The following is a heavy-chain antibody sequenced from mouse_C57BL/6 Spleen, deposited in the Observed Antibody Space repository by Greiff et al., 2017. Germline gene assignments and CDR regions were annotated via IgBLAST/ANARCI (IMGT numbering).Heavy chain of an antibody. D-gene: IGHD1-1*01. V-gene: IGHV1-64*01. CDR1: GYTFTSYW. Sequence: VQLQQPGAELVKPGASVTLSCKASGYTFTSYWMHWVKQRPGQGLEWIGMIHPNSGSTNYNEKFKSKATLTVDKSSSTAYMQLSSLTSEDAAVYYCARDTTVVVDYWGQGTTLTVSS. CDR3: ARDTTVVVDY. J-gene: IGHJ2*01. CDR2: IHPNSGST.